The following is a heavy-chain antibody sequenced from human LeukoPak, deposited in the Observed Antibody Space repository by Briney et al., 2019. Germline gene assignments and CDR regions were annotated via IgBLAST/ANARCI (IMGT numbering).Heavy chain of an antibody. D-gene: IGHD3-9*01. CDR2: INPNSGGT. J-gene: IGHJ4*02. CDR3: ARDPRYYDILTGHPDY. Sequence: ASVNHPCKASGYTFTGYYMHWVRQAPGQGLEWMGWINPNSGGTNYAQKFQGRVTMTRDTSISTAYMELSRLRSDDTAVYYCARDPRYYDILTGHPDYWGQGTLVTV. CDR1: GYTFTGYY. V-gene: IGHV1-2*02.